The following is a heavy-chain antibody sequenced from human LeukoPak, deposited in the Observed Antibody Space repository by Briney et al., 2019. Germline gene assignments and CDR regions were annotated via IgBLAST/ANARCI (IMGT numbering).Heavy chain of an antibody. D-gene: IGHD1-26*01. J-gene: IGHJ4*02. Sequence: SETLSLTCTVSGYSISSGYYWGWIRQPPGKGLEWIGYIYYSGSTYYNPSLKSRVTISVDTSKNQFSPKLSSVTAADTAVYYCATSRWGSGSSGFNYFFDYWGQGTLVTVSS. CDR3: ATSRWGSGSSGFNYFFDY. CDR2: IYYSGST. V-gene: IGHV4-38-2*02. CDR1: GYSISSGYY.